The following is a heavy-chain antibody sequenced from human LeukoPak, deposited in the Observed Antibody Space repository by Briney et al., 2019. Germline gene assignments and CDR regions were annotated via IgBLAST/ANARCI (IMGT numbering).Heavy chain of an antibody. V-gene: IGHV4-39*01. Sequence: PSETLSLTCTVSGGSISSYYWGWIRQPPGKGLEWIGSIYYSGSTYYNPSLKSRVTISVDTSKNQFSLKLSSVTAADTAVYYCARHLNYDILTVPHWGQGTLVTVSS. CDR1: GGSISSYY. D-gene: IGHD3-9*01. CDR3: ARHLNYDILTVPH. CDR2: IYYSGST. J-gene: IGHJ4*02.